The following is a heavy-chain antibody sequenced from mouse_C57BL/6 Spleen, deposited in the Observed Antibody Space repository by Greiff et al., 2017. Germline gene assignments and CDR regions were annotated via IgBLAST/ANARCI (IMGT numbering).Heavy chain of an antibody. V-gene: IGHV1-50*01. CDR2: IDPSDSYP. CDR3: AKRSSYWYFDV. Sequence: QVQLQQPGAELVKPGASVKLSCKASGYTFTSYWLQWVKQRPGQGLEWIGEIDPSDSYPNYHQKFKGKATLTVDTSSSTAYMQLSSLTSEDSAVYYCAKRSSYWYFDVWGTGTTVTVSS. J-gene: IGHJ1*03. D-gene: IGHD1-1*01. CDR1: GYTFTSYW.